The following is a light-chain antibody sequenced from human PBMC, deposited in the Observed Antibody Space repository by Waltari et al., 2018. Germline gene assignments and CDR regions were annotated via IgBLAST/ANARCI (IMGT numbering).Light chain of an antibody. CDR3: QHYVRLPVT. V-gene: IGKV3-20*01. CDR1: ENIRKY. Sequence: EIVLTPSPGTLSVSSGARATLSCRASENIRKYLTWYQQKPGQAPRLLIYAASTRATGIPDRFSGSGFGTDFSLTISSLEPEDFAVYYCQHYVRLPVTFGQGTKVEIK. J-gene: IGKJ1*01. CDR2: AAS.